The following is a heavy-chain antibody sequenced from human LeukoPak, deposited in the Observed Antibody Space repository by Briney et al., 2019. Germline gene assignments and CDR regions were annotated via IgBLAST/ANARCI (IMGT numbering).Heavy chain of an antibody. Sequence: APVKVSCKASGYTFTSYGISWVRQAPGQGLEWMGWISAYNGNTNYAQKLQGRVTMTTDTSTSTAYMELRSLRSDDTAVYYCARGGLSRYGSGFIYYYYGMDVWGQGTTVTVSS. J-gene: IGHJ6*02. CDR3: ARGGLSRYGSGFIYYYYGMDV. V-gene: IGHV1-18*01. CDR2: ISAYNGNT. CDR1: GYTFTSYG. D-gene: IGHD3-10*01.